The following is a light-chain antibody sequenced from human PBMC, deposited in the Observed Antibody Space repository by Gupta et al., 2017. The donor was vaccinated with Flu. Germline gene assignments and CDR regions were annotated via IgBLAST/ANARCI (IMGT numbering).Light chain of an antibody. CDR1: QSLLESDGKTY. V-gene: IGKV2D-29*01. CDR2: EVS. Sequence: ISCKSSQSLLESDGKTYLYWYLQRPGQPPHLLIFEVSNRVSGVPDRFSGSGSGTDFTLTISRVEAEDVGVYYCVQSLQLPVTVGGGTRVEIK. CDR3: VQSLQLPVT. J-gene: IGKJ4*01.